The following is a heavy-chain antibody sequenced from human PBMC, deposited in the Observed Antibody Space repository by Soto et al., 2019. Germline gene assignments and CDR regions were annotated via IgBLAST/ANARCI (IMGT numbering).Heavy chain of an antibody. V-gene: IGHV4-59*01. Sequence: AETLSLICTVSGGSISRYYWSRIRQPPGKGLEWIGYLYNTGSTIYNPSLESRVTISVDTSKNQFSLKLNSVTAADTALYYCARDLWGYCGTDCYPLDVWGPGTTVTVSS. CDR2: LYNTGST. D-gene: IGHD2-21*02. CDR3: ARDLWGYCGTDCYPLDV. CDR1: GGSISRYY. J-gene: IGHJ6*02.